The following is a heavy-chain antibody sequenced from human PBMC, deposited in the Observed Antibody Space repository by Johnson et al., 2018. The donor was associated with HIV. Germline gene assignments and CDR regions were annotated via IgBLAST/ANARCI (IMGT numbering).Heavy chain of an antibody. J-gene: IGHJ3*02. CDR1: GFTFSSSP. D-gene: IGHD3-10*01. CDR2: ISSDGTWQ. CDR3: TTDSFGVSRNAFDI. Sequence: QVQLVESGGGVVHPGRSLRLSCAASGFTFSSSPMHWVRQAPGEGLDWVAVISSDGTWQNYAGSVKGRFSISRDNARNTLDLQMDSLRAEDTAVYYCTTDSFGVSRNAFDIWGQGTMVTVSS. V-gene: IGHV3-30*04.